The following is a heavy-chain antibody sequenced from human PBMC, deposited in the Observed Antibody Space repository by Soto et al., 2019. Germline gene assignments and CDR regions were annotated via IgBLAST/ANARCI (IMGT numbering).Heavy chain of an antibody. Sequence: PGGSLRLSCAACGFTFSSYAMSWVRQAPGKGLEWVSAISGSGGSTYYADSVKGRFTISRDNSKNTLYLQMNSLRAEDTAVYYCAKERAYYDSSGYPPFDAFDIWGQGTMVTVSS. CDR3: AKERAYYDSSGYPPFDAFDI. J-gene: IGHJ3*02. CDR1: GFTFSSYA. V-gene: IGHV3-23*01. D-gene: IGHD3-22*01. CDR2: ISGSGGST.